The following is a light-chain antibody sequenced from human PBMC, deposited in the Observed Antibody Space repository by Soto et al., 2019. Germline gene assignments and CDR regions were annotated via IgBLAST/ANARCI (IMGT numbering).Light chain of an antibody. J-gene: IGKJ1*01. CDR2: GAS. V-gene: IGKV3-20*01. CDR1: QSVGSNY. CDR3: QQHGGSVQT. Sequence: EIVLTQFPGTLSLSPGERATLSCRASQSVGSNYLAWYQQRPGQPPNLLIFGASHRAPDIPDRFSGSGSGTDFTLIISRLEPEDFAVYYCQQHGGSVQTFGQGTKVDIK.